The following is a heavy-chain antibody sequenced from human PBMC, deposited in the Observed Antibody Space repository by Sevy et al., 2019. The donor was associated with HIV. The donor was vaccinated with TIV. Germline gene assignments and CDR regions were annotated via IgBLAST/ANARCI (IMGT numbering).Heavy chain of an antibody. CDR1: GGSISSYY. V-gene: IGHV4-59*01. J-gene: IGHJ4*02. CDR2: IYYSGST. Sequence: SETLSLTCTVSGGSISSYYWSWIRQPPGKGLEWIGYIYYSGSTNYNPSLKSRVTISVDTSKNQFSLKLSSVTAADTAVYYCARNGYGYYFDYWGQRTLVTVSS. D-gene: IGHD5-12*01. CDR3: ARNGYGYYFDY.